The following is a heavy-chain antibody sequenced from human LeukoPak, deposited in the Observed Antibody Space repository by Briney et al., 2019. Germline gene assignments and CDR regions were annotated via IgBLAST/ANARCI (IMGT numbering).Heavy chain of an antibody. Sequence: PGGSLRLSCAASGFTFSSYSMNWVRQAPGKGLEWVSYISSSSSTIYYADSVKGRFTISRDNAKNSLYLQMNSLRAEDTAVYYCARDQVTAMAFYYYYMDVWDKGTTVTVSS. V-gene: IGHV3-48*01. J-gene: IGHJ6*03. CDR2: ISSSSSTI. D-gene: IGHD5-18*01. CDR1: GFTFSSYS. CDR3: ARDQVTAMAFYYYYMDV.